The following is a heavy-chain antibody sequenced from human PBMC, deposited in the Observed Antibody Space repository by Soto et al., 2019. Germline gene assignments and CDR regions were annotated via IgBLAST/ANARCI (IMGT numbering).Heavy chain of an antibody. CDR3: ARVHSSSYHCFDY. Sequence: GGSLRLSCAASGFTFDDYAMHWVRQAPGKGLEWVSGISWNSGSIGYADSVKGRFTISRDNSKNTLYLQMSSLRAEDTAVYYCARVHSSSYHCFDYWGQGTLVTVSS. V-gene: IGHV3-9*01. CDR1: GFTFDDYA. CDR2: ISWNSGSI. D-gene: IGHD6-13*01. J-gene: IGHJ4*02.